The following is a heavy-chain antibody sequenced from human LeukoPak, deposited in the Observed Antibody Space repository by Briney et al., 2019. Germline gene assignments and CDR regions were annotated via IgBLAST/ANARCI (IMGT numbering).Heavy chain of an antibody. V-gene: IGHV3-11*01. CDR1: RFTFSDYY. CDR3: AREAADLSLRADAFDL. Sequence: PGGSLRLSCAASRFTFSDYYMSWIRQAPGKGLEWISYINGRGDTMYYADSVRGRFTISRDNAKNSLYLQMSSLRAEDTAIYYCAREAADLSLRADAFDLWGQGTMVTVSS. J-gene: IGHJ3*01. CDR2: INGRGDTM.